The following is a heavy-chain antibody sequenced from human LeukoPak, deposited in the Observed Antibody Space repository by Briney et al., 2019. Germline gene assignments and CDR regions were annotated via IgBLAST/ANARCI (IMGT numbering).Heavy chain of an antibody. J-gene: IGHJ4*02. CDR3: ALLVAATIDY. D-gene: IGHD2-15*01. Sequence: GGSLRLSCAVSGFPFSSYWMLWVRHATGKGRVWVSRMNSHRSSGDYAGFVKGRFTISRDNAKNTLFLQMNSLRAEDTAVYYCALLVAATIDYWGQGGQVSVSS. CDR1: GFPFSSYW. CDR2: MNSHRSSG. V-gene: IGHV3-74*01.